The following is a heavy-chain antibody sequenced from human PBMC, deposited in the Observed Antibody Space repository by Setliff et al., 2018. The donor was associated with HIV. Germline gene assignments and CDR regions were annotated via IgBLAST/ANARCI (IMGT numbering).Heavy chain of an antibody. D-gene: IGHD2-15*01. CDR1: GYTFTDYY. Sequence: ASVKVSCKASGYTFTDYYMHWVQQAPGKGLEWMGRVDPEDGETIYAEKFQGGVTITADTSTDTAYMELSSLRSEDTAVYYCATVGSGYYYYMDVWGKGTTVTVSS. CDR3: ATVGSGYYYYMDV. J-gene: IGHJ6*03. CDR2: VDPEDGET. V-gene: IGHV1-69-2*01.